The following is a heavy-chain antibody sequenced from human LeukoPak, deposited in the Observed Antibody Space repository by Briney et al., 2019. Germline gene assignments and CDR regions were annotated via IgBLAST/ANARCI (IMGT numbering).Heavy chain of an antibody. J-gene: IGHJ4*02. CDR1: GYTFTSYG. V-gene: IGHV1-18*01. CDR3: ARGGIAARLPPPDY. Sequence: ASVKVSCKASGYTFTSYGISWVRQAPGQGLEWMGWISAYNGNTNYAQKLQGRVTMTRDMSTSTVYMELSSLRSEDTAVYYCARGGIAARLPPPDYWGQGTLVTVSS. D-gene: IGHD6-6*01. CDR2: ISAYNGNT.